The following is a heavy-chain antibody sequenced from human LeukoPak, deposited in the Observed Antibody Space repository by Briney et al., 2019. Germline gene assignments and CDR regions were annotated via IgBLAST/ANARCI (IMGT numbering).Heavy chain of an antibody. J-gene: IGHJ4*02. CDR1: GFTFSDFH. CDR3: AIMHPYYDGNGYWVQ. V-gene: IGHV3-11*01. D-gene: IGHD3-22*01. CDR2: ISGSGYAI. Sequence: GGSLRLSCTASGFTFSDFHMSWIRQAPGKGLEWVSHISGSGYAIHHPGSVKGRFTISRDNPRNTLYMQMNSLRAEDTALYYCAIMHPYYDGNGYWVQWGQGTLVTVSS.